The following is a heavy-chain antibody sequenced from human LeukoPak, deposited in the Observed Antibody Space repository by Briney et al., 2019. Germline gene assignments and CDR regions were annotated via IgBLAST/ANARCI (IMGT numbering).Heavy chain of an antibody. Sequence: GGSLRLSCAGSGLSFSAVWMNWFRQAPGKGLEWVANIEKDGSEKNYVDSVKGRFTISRDNAQNSLHLEMNSLRGEDTAVYYCAAGYGWLTDFWGQGTLVTVSS. CDR3: AAGYGWLTDF. CDR1: GLSFSAVW. J-gene: IGHJ4*02. CDR2: IEKDGSEK. D-gene: IGHD2-8*02. V-gene: IGHV3-7*01.